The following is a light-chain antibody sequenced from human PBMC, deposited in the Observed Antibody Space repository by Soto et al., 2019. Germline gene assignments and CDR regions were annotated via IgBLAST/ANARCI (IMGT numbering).Light chain of an antibody. CDR1: SSDVGGYTY. J-gene: IGLJ1*01. CDR2: EVT. Sequence: QSALTQPPSASGSPGQSVTISCTGTSSDVGGYTYVSWYQQHPGKAPKLMIYEVTKRPSGVPDRFSGSMSGNTASLTVSGLQAEDEADYDCTSYAGSNKNVFGTGTKLTVL. V-gene: IGLV2-8*01. CDR3: TSYAGSNKNV.